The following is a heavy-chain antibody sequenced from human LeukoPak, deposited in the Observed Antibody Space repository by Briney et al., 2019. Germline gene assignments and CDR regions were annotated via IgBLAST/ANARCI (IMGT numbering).Heavy chain of an antibody. Sequence: KASETLSLTCTVSGGSISSYYCSWIRQPPGKGLEWIGYIYYSGSTNYNPSLKSRVTISVDTSKNQFSLKLSSVTAADTAVYYCARDQIDSSGYYYSNWFDPWGQGTLVTVSS. D-gene: IGHD3-22*01. CDR2: IYYSGST. CDR3: ARDQIDSSGYYYSNWFDP. CDR1: GGSISSYY. V-gene: IGHV4-59*01. J-gene: IGHJ5*02.